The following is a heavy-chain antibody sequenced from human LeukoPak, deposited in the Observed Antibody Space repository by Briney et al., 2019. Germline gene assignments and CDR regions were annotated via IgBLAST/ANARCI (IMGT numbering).Heavy chain of an antibody. CDR3: AREAPKEYYGMDV. CDR2: IWYDGSNK. CDR1: GFTFSSYG. J-gene: IGHJ6*02. Sequence: PGRSLRLSCAASGFTFSSYGMHWVRQAPGKGLEWVAVIWYDGSNKYYADSVKGRFTISRDNSKNTLYLQMNSLRAEDTAVYYCAREAPKEYYGMDVWGQGTTVTVSS. V-gene: IGHV3-33*08.